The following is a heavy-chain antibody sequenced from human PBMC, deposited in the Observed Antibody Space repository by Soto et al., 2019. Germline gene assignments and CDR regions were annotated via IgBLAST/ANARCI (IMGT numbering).Heavy chain of an antibody. CDR2: IIPMFGTT. J-gene: IGHJ6*02. D-gene: IGHD2-2*01. CDR1: GDTFKKFA. V-gene: IGHV1-69*06. Sequence: QVQLVQSGPEVKKPGSSVKVSCKTSGDTFKKFAISWVRQAPGQGPEWMGGIIPMFGTTKYTPKFQGRGTFTADKSTGTAYMELTSLMSEDTATYFCARGVVPAAGAAPHYFHYGVDVWGQGTTVTFSS. CDR3: ARGVVPAAGAAPHYFHYGVDV.